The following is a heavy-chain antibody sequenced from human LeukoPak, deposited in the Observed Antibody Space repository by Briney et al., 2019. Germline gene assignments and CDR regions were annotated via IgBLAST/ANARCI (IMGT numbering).Heavy chain of an antibody. Sequence: GGSLRLSCAASGFTVSSSYMSWVRQAPGKGLEWVSIIYSGGSTYYADSVKGRFTISRHNSKNTLYLQMNSLRAEDTAVYYCAREASTPADAFDIWGQGTMVTVSS. CDR1: GFTVSSSY. CDR2: IYSGGST. CDR3: AREASTPADAFDI. J-gene: IGHJ3*02. V-gene: IGHV3-53*04.